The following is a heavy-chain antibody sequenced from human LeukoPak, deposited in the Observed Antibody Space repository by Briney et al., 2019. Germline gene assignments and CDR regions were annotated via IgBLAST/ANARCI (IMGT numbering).Heavy chain of an antibody. CDR3: ARAPSEIGGYYPEYFRH. J-gene: IGHJ1*01. V-gene: IGHV3-74*01. Sequence: GGSLRLSCAAPGFTFSSYWMHWVRQPPGKGLVWVSRIKSDGSTNYADSVKGRFTISRDNAKNTVSLQMNSLRAEDTGVYYCARAPSEIGGYYPEYFRHWGQGTLVTVTS. CDR2: IKSDGST. CDR1: GFTFSSYW. D-gene: IGHD3-22*01.